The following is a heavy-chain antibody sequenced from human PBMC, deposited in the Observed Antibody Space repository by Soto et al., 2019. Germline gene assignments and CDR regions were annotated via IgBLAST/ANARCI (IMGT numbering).Heavy chain of an antibody. CDR1: GGSISSGGYY. D-gene: IGHD3-3*01. V-gene: IGHV4-31*03. CDR3: ASSTRFLEPRINYYYYGMDV. J-gene: IGHJ6*02. CDR2: IYYSGST. Sequence: PSETLSLTCTVSGGSISSGGYYWSWIRQHPGKGLEWIGYIYYSGSTYYNPSLKSRVTISVDTSKNQFSLKLSSVTAADTAVYYCASSTRFLEPRINYYYYGMDVWGQGTTVTVSS.